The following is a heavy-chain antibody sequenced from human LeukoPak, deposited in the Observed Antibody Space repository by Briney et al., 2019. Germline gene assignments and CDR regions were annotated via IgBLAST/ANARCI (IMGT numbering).Heavy chain of an antibody. Sequence: ASAKVSCKASGGTFSSYAISWVRQAPGQGLEWMGGIIPIFGTANYAQKFQGRVTITADESTSTAYMELSSLRSEDTAVYYCARRSDILTPLPYYYYGMDVWGQGTTVTVTS. J-gene: IGHJ6*02. D-gene: IGHD3-9*01. CDR1: GGTFSSYA. V-gene: IGHV1-69*13. CDR3: ARRSDILTPLPYYYYGMDV. CDR2: IIPIFGTA.